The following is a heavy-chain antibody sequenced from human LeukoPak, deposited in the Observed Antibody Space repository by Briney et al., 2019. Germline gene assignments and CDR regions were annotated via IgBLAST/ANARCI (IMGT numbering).Heavy chain of an antibody. D-gene: IGHD3-22*01. CDR3: ARGDYDSSGYAFDI. CDR1: GYTFTSYT. CDR2: INADNGNT. V-gene: IGHV1-3*03. J-gene: IGHJ3*02. Sequence: ASVKVSCKASGYTFTSYTIHWVRQALGQRLEWMGWINADNGNTKYSQEFQDRVTITRDTSASTAYMELSSLRSEDMAVYYCARGDYDSSGYAFDIWGQGTMVTVSS.